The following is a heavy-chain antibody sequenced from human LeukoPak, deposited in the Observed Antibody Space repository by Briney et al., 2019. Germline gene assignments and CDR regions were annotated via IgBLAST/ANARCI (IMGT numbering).Heavy chain of an antibody. CDR2: ISGGGDST. CDR1: GFTISSYG. D-gene: IGHD2-2*01. Sequence: GGTLTLTCAGSGFTISSYGLSWQAPAPGTERKWGTSISGGGDSTYNADSEKGRFTTTSNNSKNTLYLQMNSLRAEDTAGYYCAILVVPAAMLIGGDAFDIWGQGTMVTVSS. V-gene: IGHV3-23*01. CDR3: AILVVPAAMLIGGDAFDI. J-gene: IGHJ3*02.